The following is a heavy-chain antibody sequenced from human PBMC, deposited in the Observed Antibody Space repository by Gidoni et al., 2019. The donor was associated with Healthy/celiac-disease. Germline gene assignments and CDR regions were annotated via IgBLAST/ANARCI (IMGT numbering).Heavy chain of an antibody. CDR2: IDLSGCT. D-gene: IGHD6-6*01. Sequence: QVQLQQWVAGLLKHSGTLPLTCAGYGGSFSGYYWSWIRQHPGNGLEWIGEIDLSGCTNYNPSHKSRVTISVATSKTQFSLKLSSVSPADTAVYYCSRVIAARITYNWCDPWGQGTLVTVSS. CDR3: SRVIAARITYNWCDP. V-gene: IGHV4-34*01. CDR1: GGSFSGYY. J-gene: IGHJ5*02.